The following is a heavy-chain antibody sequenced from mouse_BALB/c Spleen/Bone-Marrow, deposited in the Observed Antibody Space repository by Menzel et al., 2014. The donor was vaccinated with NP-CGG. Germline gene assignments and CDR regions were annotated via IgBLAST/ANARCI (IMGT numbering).Heavy chain of an antibody. CDR3: ARGGLRLPYAMDY. CDR2: INPSSGYA. CDR1: GYTFPSYT. V-gene: IGHV1-4*01. D-gene: IGHD1-2*01. J-gene: IGHJ4*01. Sequence: QVQLKESGAELARPGASVKMSCTASGYTFPSYTIHWVKQRPGQGLEWIGYINPSSGYANYNQNFKDKATLTADKSSSTAYMQLSSLTSEDSAVFYCARGGLRLPYAMDYWGRGTSVTVSS.